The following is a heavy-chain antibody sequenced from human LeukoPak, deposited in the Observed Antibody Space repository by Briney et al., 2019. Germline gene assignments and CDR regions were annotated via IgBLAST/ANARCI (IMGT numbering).Heavy chain of an antibody. CDR2: IYYSGNT. CDR3: ARHLRRSEDYFDY. Sequence: PSETLSLTCPVSGGSISSSSHYWGWPRHPPGRGPEWFGRIYYSGNTYYHPSLKSRVTISVDTSKNQFSLKLSCVTAADTSVYYCARHLRRSEDYFDYWGQGTLVTVSS. CDR1: GGSISSSSHY. V-gene: IGHV4-39*01. J-gene: IGHJ4*02. D-gene: IGHD3-3*01.